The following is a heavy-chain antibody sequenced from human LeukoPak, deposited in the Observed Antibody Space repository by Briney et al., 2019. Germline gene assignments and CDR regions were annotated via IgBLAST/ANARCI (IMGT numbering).Heavy chain of an antibody. CDR2: INHSGST. CDR1: GGSLSGYY. J-gene: IGHJ4*02. Sequence: SETLSLTCAVYGGSLSGYYWSWIRQPPGKGLEWIGEINHSGSTNYNPSLKSRVTISVDTSKNQFSLKLSSVTAADTAVYYCARDGGSSWSALDYWGQGTLVTVSS. D-gene: IGHD6-13*01. V-gene: IGHV4-34*01. CDR3: ARDGGSSWSALDY.